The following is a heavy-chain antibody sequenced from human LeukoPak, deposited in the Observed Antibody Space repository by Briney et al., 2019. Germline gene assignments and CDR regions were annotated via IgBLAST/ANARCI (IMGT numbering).Heavy chain of an antibody. Sequence: GGSLRLSCAASGFTFSDYYMSWIRQAPGKGLEWVSYISSSGSTIYYADSVKGRFTISRDNAKNSLYLQMNSLRAEDTAVYYCARARGYYDILTGYYSYWYFDLWGRGTLVTVSS. CDR2: ISSSGSTI. CDR1: GFTFSDYY. D-gene: IGHD3-9*01. J-gene: IGHJ2*01. CDR3: ARARGYYDILTGYYSYWYFDL. V-gene: IGHV3-11*01.